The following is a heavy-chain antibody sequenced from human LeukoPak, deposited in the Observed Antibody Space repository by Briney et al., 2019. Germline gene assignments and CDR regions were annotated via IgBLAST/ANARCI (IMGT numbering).Heavy chain of an antibody. CDR2: IYPGDSDT. J-gene: IGHJ4*02. Sequence: GEFLKISCKGSGYRFTNYWIGWVRQMPGKGLEWMGIIYPGDSDTRCSPSFQGQVTISVDKSISTAYLQWSSLKAPDTAMYYCARRGDNSGYYSFDSWGQGTLVTVSS. V-gene: IGHV5-51*01. CDR1: GYRFTNYW. CDR3: ARRGDNSGYYSFDS. D-gene: IGHD3-22*01.